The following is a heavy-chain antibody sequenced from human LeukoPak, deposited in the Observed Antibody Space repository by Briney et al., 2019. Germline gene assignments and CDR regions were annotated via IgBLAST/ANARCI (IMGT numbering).Heavy chain of an antibody. Sequence: ASVKVSCKASGYSFTSFDINWVRQAPGHGLEWMGWINVYKGNTNYAEKLQGRVTMTTDTSTSTAYMELRSLRSDDTAVYYCARGSREGYTSSWYPGEYFQHWGQGTLVTVSS. J-gene: IGHJ1*01. D-gene: IGHD6-13*01. CDR3: ARGSREGYTSSWYPGEYFQH. CDR2: INVYKGNT. V-gene: IGHV1-18*01. CDR1: GYSFTSFD.